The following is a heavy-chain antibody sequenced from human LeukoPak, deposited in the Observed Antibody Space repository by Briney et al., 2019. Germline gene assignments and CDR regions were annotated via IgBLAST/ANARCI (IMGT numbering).Heavy chain of an antibody. CDR1: GFTFSSYA. CDR3: AKEDSVRREFDY. CDR2: ISDSGGST. Sequence: GGSLRLSCAASGFTFSSYAMSWVRQAPGKGLEWISGISDSGGSTNYAASVKGRFTISRDNSKDTLYLQMNSLRAEDTAVYYCAKEDSVRREFDYWGQGTLATVSS. J-gene: IGHJ4*02. V-gene: IGHV3-23*01.